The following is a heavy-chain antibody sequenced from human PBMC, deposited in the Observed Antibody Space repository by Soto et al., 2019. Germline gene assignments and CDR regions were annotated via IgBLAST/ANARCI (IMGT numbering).Heavy chain of an antibody. CDR3: AKASSAWYGSKNDDFDP. J-gene: IGHJ5*02. V-gene: IGHV3-23*01. CDR2: ISATGGTT. D-gene: IGHD6-19*01. CDR1: GFTFSDYA. Sequence: EVHLSESGGGVVQPGGSLRLSCVVSGFTFSDYAMDWVGQAPGKGLEWVSEISATGGTTNYADSVKGRYTISRDNSNNTLYLQLTDLRAEDTAMFYCAKASSAWYGSKNDDFDPWGQGALVTVSS.